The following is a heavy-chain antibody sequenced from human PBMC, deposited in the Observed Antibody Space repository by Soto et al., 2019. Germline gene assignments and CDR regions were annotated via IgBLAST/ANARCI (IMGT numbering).Heavy chain of an antibody. D-gene: IGHD3-3*01. CDR1: GYTFTSYD. Sequence: QVQLVQSGAEVKKPGASVKVSCKASGYTFTSYDINWVRQATGQGLEWMGWMNPNSGNTGYAQKFQGRVTMTRNTSIRTAYMELSSLSSEDTAVYYCARGQYDFWSGYFSGYYGMEVWGQGTPVNGSS. CDR2: MNPNSGNT. CDR3: ARGQYDFWSGYFSGYYGMEV. J-gene: IGHJ6*02. V-gene: IGHV1-8*01.